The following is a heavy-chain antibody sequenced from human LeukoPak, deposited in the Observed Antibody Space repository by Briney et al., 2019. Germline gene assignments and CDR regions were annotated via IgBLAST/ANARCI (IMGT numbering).Heavy chain of an antibody. CDR2: IWFDGTNK. D-gene: IGHD3-9*01. CDR1: GFTFSSFG. V-gene: IGHV3-33*03. CDR3: AKDQYDILAGTTYYFDY. Sequence: PGGSLRLSCAASGFTFSSFGMHWVRQAPGKWVEWVAVIWFDGTNKYYADSVKGRFTISRDNSKNTLYLQMNSLRAEDMAVYYCAKDQYDILAGTTYYFDYWGQGTLVTVSS. J-gene: IGHJ4*02.